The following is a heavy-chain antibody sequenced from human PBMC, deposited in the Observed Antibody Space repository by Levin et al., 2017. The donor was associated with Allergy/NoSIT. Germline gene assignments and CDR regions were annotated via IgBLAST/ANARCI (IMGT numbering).Heavy chain of an antibody. CDR1: GYTFTSYG. CDR2: ISAYNGNT. CDR3: ARVLDSSSWSLPFDY. J-gene: IGHJ4*02. Sequence: ASVKVSCKASGYTFTSYGISWVRQAPGQGLEWMGWISAYNGNTNYAQKLQGRVTMTTDTSTSTAYMELRSLRSDDTAVYYCARVLDSSSWSLPFDYWGQGTLVTVSS. D-gene: IGHD6-13*01. V-gene: IGHV1-18*01.